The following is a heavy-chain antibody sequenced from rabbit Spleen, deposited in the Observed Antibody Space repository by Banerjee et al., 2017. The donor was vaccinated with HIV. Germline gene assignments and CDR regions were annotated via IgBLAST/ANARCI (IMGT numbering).Heavy chain of an antibody. V-gene: IGHV1S7*01. CDR1: GFDFRRYY. D-gene: IGHD3-1*01. J-gene: IGHJ4*01. CDR3: VREVAMKFDL. CDR2: IDPVFGIT. Sequence: QVKETGGGLVQPGGSLTLSCKASGFDFRRYYLSWVRQAPGKGLEWIGIIDPVFGITNYAVSVKGRFTISRDNTQNIVYLQLNSLTAADTATYFCVREVAMKFDLWGPGTLVTVS.